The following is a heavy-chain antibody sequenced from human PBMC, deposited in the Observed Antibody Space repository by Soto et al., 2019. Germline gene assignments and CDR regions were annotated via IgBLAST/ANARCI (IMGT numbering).Heavy chain of an antibody. CDR2: ISAYNGNT. Sequence: ASVKVSCKASGYTFTSYGISWVRQAPGQGLEWMGWISAYNGNTNYAQKLQGRVTMTRNTSISTAYMELSSLRSEDTAVYYCARGRGGYSYGAYGMDVWGQGTTVTVSS. V-gene: IGHV1-18*04. CDR1: GYTFTSYG. D-gene: IGHD5-18*01. J-gene: IGHJ6*02. CDR3: ARGRGGYSYGAYGMDV.